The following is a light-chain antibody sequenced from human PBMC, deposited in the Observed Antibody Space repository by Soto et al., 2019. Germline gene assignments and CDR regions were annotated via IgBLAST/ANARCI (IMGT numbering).Light chain of an antibody. J-gene: IGKJ1*01. CDR2: GAS. V-gene: IGKV3-20*01. CDR1: QSVSSSY. Sequence: EIVLTQSPGTLSLSPGERATLSCRASQSVSSSYLAWYQQKPGQAPRLLIYGASSRATGIPDRFSGSGSGTDFPLTISRLETEDCAVYYCQQYGSSPGTFGQGTKVEIK. CDR3: QQYGSSPGT.